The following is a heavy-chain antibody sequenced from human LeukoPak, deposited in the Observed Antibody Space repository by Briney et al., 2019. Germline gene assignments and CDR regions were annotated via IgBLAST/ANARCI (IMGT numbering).Heavy chain of an antibody. V-gene: IGHV4-39*01. CDR1: GGSISSGTYF. CDR2: IYFTGNT. D-gene: IGHD3-16*01. Sequence: SETLSLTCTVSGGSISSGTYFWGWIRQPPGKGLEWIANIYFTGNTYYNPSLKSRATISVDTSKNQFSLTLSSVTAADTAVYYCASEAHKGGGFDSWGQGTQVTVSS. J-gene: IGHJ4*02. CDR3: ASEAHKGGGFDS.